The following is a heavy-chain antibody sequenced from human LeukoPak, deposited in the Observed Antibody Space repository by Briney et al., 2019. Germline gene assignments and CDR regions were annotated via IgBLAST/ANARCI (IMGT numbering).Heavy chain of an antibody. D-gene: IGHD6-13*01. Sequence: ASVKFSCKASGGTFSSYAISWVRQAPGQGLEWMGRIIPILGIANYAQKFQGRVTITADKSTSTAYMELSSLRSEDTAVYYCARDQSSSWYLDAFDIWGQGTMVTVSS. V-gene: IGHV1-69*04. CDR1: GGTFSSYA. CDR2: IIPILGIA. CDR3: ARDQSSSWYLDAFDI. J-gene: IGHJ3*02.